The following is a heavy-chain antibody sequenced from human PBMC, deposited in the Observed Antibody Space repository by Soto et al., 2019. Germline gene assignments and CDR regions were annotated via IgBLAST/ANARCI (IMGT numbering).Heavy chain of an antibody. CDR2: INPSGGST. CDR1: GYTLIMYY. J-gene: IGHJ6*02. D-gene: IGHD3-9*01. V-gene: IGHV1-46*01. Sequence: ASLKVSCKASGYTLIMYYIPWMLQAPGQGLEWMGIINPSGGSTTYAQNLQGRVTLTTDTSTSTAYMELTSLRSNDTAIYYCAMEDVYFTRSPQDVWGQGTTVTVSS. CDR3: AMEDVYFTRSPQDV.